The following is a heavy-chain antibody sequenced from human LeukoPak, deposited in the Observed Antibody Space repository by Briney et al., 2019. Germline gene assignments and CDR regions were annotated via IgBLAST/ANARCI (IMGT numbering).Heavy chain of an antibody. CDR3: ARYYYDSSGSY. CDR1: YX. CDR2: ISSSGSTI. Sequence: YXMSWIRQAPXXXLEWVSYISSSGSTIYYADSVKGRFTISRDNAKNSLYLQMNSLRAEDTAVYYCARYYYDSSGSYWGQGTLVTVSS. V-gene: IGHV3-11*01. D-gene: IGHD3-22*01. J-gene: IGHJ4*02.